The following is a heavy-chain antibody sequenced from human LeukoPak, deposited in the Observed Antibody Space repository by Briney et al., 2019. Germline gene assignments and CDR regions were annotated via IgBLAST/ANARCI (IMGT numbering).Heavy chain of an antibody. V-gene: IGHV4-4*02. J-gene: IGHJ3*02. CDR1: GGSISNRNW. D-gene: IGHD7-27*01. CDR2: IYHTGIT. Sequence: SGPTLVNPSGTMSLTCAISGGSISNRNWWSWVRQPPGKGLEWIGEIYHTGITKYSPSLESRVTISVDKSKNQFSLNVTPVTAADTAIYYCARVFELGMNAVDIWGQGTMVTVSS. CDR3: ARVFELGMNAVDI.